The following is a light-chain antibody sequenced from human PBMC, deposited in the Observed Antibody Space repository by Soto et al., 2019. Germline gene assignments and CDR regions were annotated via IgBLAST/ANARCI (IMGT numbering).Light chain of an antibody. CDR2: YAS. J-gene: IGKJ4*01. CDR3: QQRRTWPPLT. V-gene: IGKV3-11*01. Sequence: EIVLTQSPATLSLSPGERATLSCRASQSVSNFLAWYQQKPGQAPRLLISYASTRATGIPARFSGSGSGTNFALTISSLEPEDFAVYYCQQRRTWPPLTFGGGTKVEIK. CDR1: QSVSNF.